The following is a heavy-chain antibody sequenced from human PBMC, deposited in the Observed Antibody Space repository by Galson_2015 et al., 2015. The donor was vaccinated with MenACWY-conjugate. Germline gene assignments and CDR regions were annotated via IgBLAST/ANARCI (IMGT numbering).Heavy chain of an antibody. V-gene: IGHV5-10-1*01. J-gene: IGHJ4*02. CDR3: ARETGTGRTNFDF. CDR1: GYRFASYW. CDR2: IDPSDSQT. Sequence: QSGAEVKKPGESLRISCEVSGYRFASYWIDWVRQKPDKGLEWMGRIDPSDSQTSYNPSFEGHVTLSADRSINTAFLQWNTLRASDTATYYCARETGTGRTNFDFWGQGTLVTVSS. D-gene: IGHD1-7*01.